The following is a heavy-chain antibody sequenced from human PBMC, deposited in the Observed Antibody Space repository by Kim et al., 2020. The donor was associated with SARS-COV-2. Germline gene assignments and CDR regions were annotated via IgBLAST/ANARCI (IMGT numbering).Heavy chain of an antibody. CDR3: ARDQEIVVPAYYYYGMDV. Sequence: ASVKVSCKASGYTFTGYYMHWVRQAPGQGLEWMGRINPNSGGTNYAQKFQGRVTMTRDTSISTAYMELSRLRSDDTAVYYCARDQEIVVPAYYYYGMDVWGQGTTVTVSS. V-gene: IGHV1-2*06. CDR1: GYTFTGYY. J-gene: IGHJ6*02. D-gene: IGHD2-2*01. CDR2: INPNSGGT.